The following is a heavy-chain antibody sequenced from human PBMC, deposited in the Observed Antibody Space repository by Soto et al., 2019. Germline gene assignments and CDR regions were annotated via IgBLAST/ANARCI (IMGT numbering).Heavy chain of an antibody. Sequence: QVQLVQSGAEVKKPGSSVKVSCKASGGTFSSYAISWVRQAPGQGLEWMGGIIPIFGTANYAQKFQGRVTITADETTSTADMELGSLSSEDTGVYYCALGGRDGYAYRGWFDYWGQGTLVTVSS. D-gene: IGHD5-12*01. CDR3: ALGGRDGYAYRGWFDY. V-gene: IGHV1-69*01. CDR2: IIPIFGTA. CDR1: GGTFSSYA. J-gene: IGHJ4*02.